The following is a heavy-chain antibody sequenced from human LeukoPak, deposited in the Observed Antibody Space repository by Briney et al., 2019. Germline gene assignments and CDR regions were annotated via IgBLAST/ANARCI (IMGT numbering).Heavy chain of an antibody. CDR2: IHYTGST. Sequence: SETLSLTCTVSGGSISSYYWSWIRQSPGKGLECIGYIHYTGSTDHNPSLKSRVTISVETSKNQFSLKLKSVTAADTAVYYCARGGYYGSGNDFRFDPWGQGTLVTVSS. CDR3: ARGGYYGSGNDFRFDP. V-gene: IGHV4-59*01. CDR1: GGSISSYY. D-gene: IGHD3-10*01. J-gene: IGHJ5*02.